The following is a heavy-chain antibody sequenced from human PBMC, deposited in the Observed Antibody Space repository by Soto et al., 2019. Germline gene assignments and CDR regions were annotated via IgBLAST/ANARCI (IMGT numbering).Heavy chain of an antibody. V-gene: IGHV1-46*03. D-gene: IGHD3-3*01. J-gene: IGHJ6*03. Sequence: QVQLVQSGAEVKKPGASVKVSCKASGYTFTSYYMHWVRQAPGQGLEWMGIINLSGGSTSYAQKFQGRVTMTRDTSTSTVYMALSSLRSEDTAVYYCARGYDFWSGSYYMDVWGKGTTVTVSS. CDR1: GYTFTSYY. CDR3: ARGYDFWSGSYYMDV. CDR2: INLSGGST.